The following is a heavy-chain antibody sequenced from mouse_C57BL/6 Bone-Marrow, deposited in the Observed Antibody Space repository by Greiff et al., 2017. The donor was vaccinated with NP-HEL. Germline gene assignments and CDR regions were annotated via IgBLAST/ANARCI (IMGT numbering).Heavy chain of an antibody. V-gene: IGHV14-4*01. CDR2: IDPENGDT. J-gene: IGHJ2*01. Sequence: VQLQQSGAELVRPGASVKLSCTASGFNIKDDYMHWVKQRPEQGLEWIGWIDPENGDTEYASKFQGKATITADTSSNTAYLQLSSLTSEDTAVYYCTLYGSSLDYWGQGTTLTVSS. CDR3: TLYGSSLDY. D-gene: IGHD1-1*01. CDR1: GFNIKDDY.